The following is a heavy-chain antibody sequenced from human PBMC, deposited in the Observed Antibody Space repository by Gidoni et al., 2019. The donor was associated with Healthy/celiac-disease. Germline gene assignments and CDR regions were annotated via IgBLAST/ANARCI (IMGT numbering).Heavy chain of an antibody. J-gene: IGHJ4*02. V-gene: IGHV1-2*02. CDR3: AREVPQRDSMVREGNY. Sequence: QVQLVQSGAEVKKPGASVKVSCKASGYTFTGYYMHWVRQAPGQGLEWMGWINPNRGGTNDAQKFQGRVTMTRDTSISTAYMELSRLRSDDTAVYYCAREVPQRDSMVREGNYWGQGTLVTVSS. CDR2: INPNRGGT. D-gene: IGHD3-10*01. CDR1: GYTFTGYY.